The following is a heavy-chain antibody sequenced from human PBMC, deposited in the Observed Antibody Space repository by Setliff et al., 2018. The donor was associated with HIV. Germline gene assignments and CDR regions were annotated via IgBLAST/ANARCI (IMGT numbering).Heavy chain of an antibody. Sequence: PGESLKISCKGSGCSFTSYWIGWVRQMPGKGLEWMGIIYPGDSDTRYSPSFQGQVTISADKSISTAYLQWSSLKASDTAMYYCARFWGSSGWYGDYYYYYMDVWGKGTTVTVSS. CDR2: IYPGDSDT. CDR1: GCSFTSYW. V-gene: IGHV5-51*01. D-gene: IGHD6-19*01. CDR3: ARFWGSSGWYGDYYYYYMDV. J-gene: IGHJ6*03.